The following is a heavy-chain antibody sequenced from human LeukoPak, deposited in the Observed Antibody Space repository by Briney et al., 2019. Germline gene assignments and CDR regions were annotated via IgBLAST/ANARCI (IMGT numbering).Heavy chain of an antibody. CDR2: ISSSGSTI. CDR3: ARDSPGGMDV. CDR1: GFTFSSYE. V-gene: IGHV3-48*03. J-gene: IGHJ6*02. Sequence: GGALRLSCAASGFTFSSYEMNWVRQAPVKGLEWVSYISSSGSTIYYADSVKGRFTISRDNAKNSQYLQMNSLRAEDTAVYYCARDSPGGMDVWGQGTTVTVSS.